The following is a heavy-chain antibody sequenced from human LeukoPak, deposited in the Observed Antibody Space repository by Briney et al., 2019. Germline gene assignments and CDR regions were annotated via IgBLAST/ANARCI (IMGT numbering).Heavy chain of an antibody. J-gene: IGHJ4*02. Sequence: SETLSLTCAVYGGSFSGYYWSWIRQPPGKGLEWIGEINHSGSTNYNPSLKSRLTVSLGTSKNQFSLRLSSVSAADTAVYYCARGRSGSYYANDYWGQGTLVTVSS. D-gene: IGHD3-10*01. CDR1: GGSFSGYY. CDR3: ARGRSGSYYANDY. V-gene: IGHV4-34*01. CDR2: INHSGST.